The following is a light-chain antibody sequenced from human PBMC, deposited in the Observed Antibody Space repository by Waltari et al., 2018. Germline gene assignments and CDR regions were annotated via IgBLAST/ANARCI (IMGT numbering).Light chain of an antibody. CDR1: SSNIGKNY. CDR2: RND. Sequence: QSVLTQPPSASGTPGQKVTISCSGTSSNIGKNYVYWYQQVPGTAPKLLIYRNDQRPSGVPERFSGSKSGTSASLAINGLRSEDEADYHCASWDDSLTGPVFGGGTKLTVL. CDR3: ASWDDSLTGPV. J-gene: IGLJ3*02. V-gene: IGLV1-47*01.